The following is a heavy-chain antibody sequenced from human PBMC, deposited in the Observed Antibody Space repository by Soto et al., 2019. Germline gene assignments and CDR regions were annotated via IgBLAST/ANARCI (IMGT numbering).Heavy chain of an antibody. CDR1: GFTFSSYS. Sequence: PGGSLRLSCAASGFTFSSYSMNWVRQAPGKGLEWVSYISSSSSTIYYADSVKGRFTISRGNAKNSLYLQMNSLRDEDTAVYYCARDPNDFWSGYYTSPGLFDYWGQGTLVTVSS. V-gene: IGHV3-48*02. D-gene: IGHD3-3*01. CDR3: ARDPNDFWSGYYTSPGLFDY. J-gene: IGHJ4*02. CDR2: ISSSSSTI.